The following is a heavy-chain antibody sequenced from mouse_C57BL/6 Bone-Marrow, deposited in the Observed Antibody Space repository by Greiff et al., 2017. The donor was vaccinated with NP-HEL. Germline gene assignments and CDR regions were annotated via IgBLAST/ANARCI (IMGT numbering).Heavy chain of an antibody. V-gene: IGHV1-26*01. D-gene: IGHD1-2*01. Sequence: VQLQQSGPELVKPGASVKISCKASGYTFTDYYMNWVKQSHGKSLEWIGDINPNNGGTSYNQKFKGKATLTVDKSSSTAYMELRSLTSEDSAVYYCARHYYYFDYWVQGTTLTVSS. CDR3: ARHYYYFDY. CDR1: GYTFTDYY. J-gene: IGHJ2*01. CDR2: INPNNGGT.